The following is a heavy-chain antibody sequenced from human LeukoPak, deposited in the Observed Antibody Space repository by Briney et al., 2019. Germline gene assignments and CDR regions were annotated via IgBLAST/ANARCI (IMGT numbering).Heavy chain of an antibody. CDR1: GGSMSNYW. CDR2: IYHSGST. V-gene: IGHV4-30-2*01. J-gene: IGHJ6*03. Sequence: SETLSLTCTVSGGSMSNYWWNWIRQPPGKGLEWIGYIYHSGSTYYNPSLKSRVTISVDRSKNQFSLKLSSVTAADTAVYYCARASPGYDSSGYLQGYYYMDVWGKGTTVTVSS. D-gene: IGHD3-22*01. CDR3: ARASPGYDSSGYLQGYYYMDV.